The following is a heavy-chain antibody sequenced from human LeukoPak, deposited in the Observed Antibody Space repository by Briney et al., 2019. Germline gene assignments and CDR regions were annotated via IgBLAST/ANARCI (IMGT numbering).Heavy chain of an antibody. CDR3: AKSQGPTFREIVVVPAANY. V-gene: IGHV3-21*04. CDR1: GFTFGAYT. CDR2: ISSTSTYI. Sequence: GGSLRLSCVASGFTFGAYTMNWVRQAPGKGLEWVSSISSTSTYIHYADSVKGRFTISRDNAKVSLYLQMNSLRAEDTAVYYCAKSQGPTFREIVVVPAANYWGQGTLVTVSS. J-gene: IGHJ4*02. D-gene: IGHD2-2*01.